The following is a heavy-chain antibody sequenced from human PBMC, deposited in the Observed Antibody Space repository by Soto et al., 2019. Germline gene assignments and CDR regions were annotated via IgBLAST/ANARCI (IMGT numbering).Heavy chain of an antibody. J-gene: IGHJ5*01. V-gene: IGHV4-30-2*01. CDR1: GGSISSGGYS. CDR3: ARVGGSGGSCSPNWFDF. D-gene: IGHD2-15*01. CDR2: IYHSGST. Sequence: PSETLALTCAVSGGSISSGGYSWSWIRQPPGKGLEWIGYIYHSGSTYYNPSLKSRVTISVDRSKNQFSLKLSSVTAADTAVYYCARVGGSGGSCSPNWFDFRGQGTLVTLSA.